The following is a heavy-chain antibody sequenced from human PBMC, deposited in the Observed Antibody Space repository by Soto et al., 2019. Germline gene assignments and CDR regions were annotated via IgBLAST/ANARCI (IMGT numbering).Heavy chain of an antibody. CDR2: IYHSGST. CDR1: GGYLSSGGYS. CDR3: ARVKRSTSRLDP. D-gene: IGHD1-26*01. J-gene: IGHJ5*02. V-gene: IGHV4-30-2*01. Sequence: PSETLSLTCAVSGGYLSSGGYSWSWLRQPPGKGLEWIGYIYHSGSTYYNPSLKSRVTISVDRSKNQFSLKLSSVTPADTAIYYCARVKRSTSRLDPWGQGTLVTVSS.